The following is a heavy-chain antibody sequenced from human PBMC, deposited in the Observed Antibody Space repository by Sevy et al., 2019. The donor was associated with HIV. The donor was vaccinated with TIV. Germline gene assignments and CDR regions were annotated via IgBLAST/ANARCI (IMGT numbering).Heavy chain of an antibody. V-gene: IGHV1-69*05. CDR2: IIPISGTP. Sequence: ASVKVSCTASGGPFSSYALSWVRQAPGQGLDWVGGIIPISGTPNYAQKFQGRLTITTDDCTSTSYMELSSLRSQDTAVYYCARDVTWGPKVVAFDTWGTGTLVTVSS. J-gene: IGHJ4*02. CDR1: GGPFSSYA. CDR3: ARDVTWGPKVVAFDT. D-gene: IGHD2-15*01.